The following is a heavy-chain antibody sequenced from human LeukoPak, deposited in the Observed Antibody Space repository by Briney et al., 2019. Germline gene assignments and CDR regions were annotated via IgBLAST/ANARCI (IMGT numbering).Heavy chain of an antibody. CDR2: INYNGIT. D-gene: IGHD3-10*01. CDR3: ARARGRAEAASSGLDS. Sequence: PGGSLRLSCAASGFTFSSYGMSWIRQPPGKGPEWIGEINYNGITTYNPSLKSRVTMSVDTSKNQFSLKLASLTAADTALYFCARARGRAEAASSGLDSWGQGTLVIVSS. CDR1: GFTFSSYG. J-gene: IGHJ1*01. V-gene: IGHV4-34*08.